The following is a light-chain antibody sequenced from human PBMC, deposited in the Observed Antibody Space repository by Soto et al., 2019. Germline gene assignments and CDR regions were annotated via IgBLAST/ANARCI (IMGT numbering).Light chain of an antibody. J-gene: IGLJ1*01. CDR3: SSYTSSSTLEV. CDR1: SSDVGGYNY. Sequence: HSVLTQPACVCGSPGQSITISCTGTSSDVGGYNYVSWYQQHPGKAPKLMIYEVSNRPSGVSNRFSGSKSGNTASLTISGLQAEDEADYYCSSYTSSSTLEVFGTGTKVTVL. CDR2: EVS. V-gene: IGLV2-14*01.